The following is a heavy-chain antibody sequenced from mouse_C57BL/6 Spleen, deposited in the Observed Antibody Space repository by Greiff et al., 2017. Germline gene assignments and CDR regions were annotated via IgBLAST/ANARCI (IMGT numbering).Heavy chain of an antibody. CDR1: GYTFTSYW. D-gene: IGHD1-1*01. CDR3: ARWVGYYFDY. V-gene: IGHV1-52*01. CDR2: IDPSDSDT. Sequence: VQLQQPGAELVRPGSSVKLSCKASGYTFTSYWMHWVKQRPIQGLEWIGIIDPSDSDTHYNQKFKDKATLTVDKSSSTAYMQLSSLTSEDSAVYYCARWVGYYFDYWGQGTTLTVSS. J-gene: IGHJ2*01.